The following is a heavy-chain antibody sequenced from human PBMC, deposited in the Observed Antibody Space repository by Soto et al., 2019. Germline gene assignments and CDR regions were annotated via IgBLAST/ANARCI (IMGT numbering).Heavy chain of an antibody. CDR1: GFTFSSYG. V-gene: IGHV3-33*01. J-gene: IGHJ5*02. Sequence: QVQLVESGGGVVQPGRSLRLSCAASGFTFSSYGMHWVRQAPGKGLEWVAVIWYDGSNKYYADSVKGRFTISRDNSKKTRYLQMNSLRAEDTAVYYCARDLAAWAAAAGLNWFDPWGQGTLVTVSS. CDR2: IWYDGSNK. D-gene: IGHD6-13*01. CDR3: ARDLAAWAAAAGLNWFDP.